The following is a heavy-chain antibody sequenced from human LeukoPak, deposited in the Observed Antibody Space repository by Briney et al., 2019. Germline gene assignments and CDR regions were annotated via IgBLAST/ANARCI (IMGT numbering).Heavy chain of an antibody. CDR1: GYTFTSYY. CDR2: INPSGGST. CDR3: ARALTSEYCSSTSCYTLGSNWFDP. V-gene: IGHV1-46*01. D-gene: IGHD2-2*02. Sequence: ASVKVSCKASGYTFTSYYMHWVRQAPGQGLEWMGLINPSGGSTSYAQKFQGRVTMTRDMSTSTVYMELSSLRSEDTAVYYCARALTSEYCSSTSCYTLGSNWFDPWGQGTLVTVSS. J-gene: IGHJ5*02.